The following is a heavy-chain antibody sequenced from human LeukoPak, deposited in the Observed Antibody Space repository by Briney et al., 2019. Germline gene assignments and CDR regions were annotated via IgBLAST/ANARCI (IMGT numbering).Heavy chain of an antibody. CDR1: GESITNHY. Sequence: SETLSLTCTVSGESITNHYWTWIRQPPGKGLEWIGYVYDTGSTDYNPSLKSRVTISVDTSKNQFSLRLNSVTAADTAIYYCAREKIAMRAFDSWGQGTLVTVSS. CDR3: AREKIAMRAFDS. D-gene: IGHD2-2*01. CDR2: VYDTGST. V-gene: IGHV4-59*11. J-gene: IGHJ4*02.